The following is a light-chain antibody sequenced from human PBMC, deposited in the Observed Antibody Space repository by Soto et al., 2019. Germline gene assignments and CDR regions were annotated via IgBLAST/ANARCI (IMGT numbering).Light chain of an antibody. CDR3: QHRSNWLWT. CDR1: QSVRSL. CDR2: DAF. V-gene: IGKV3-11*01. J-gene: IGKJ1*01. Sequence: EIVLTQSPATLSLSPGERATLSCRASQSVRSLLAWYQQKPGQAPRLLIYDAFNRATGIPARFSGSGSGTDFTLTISSLEPEDFAVYYCQHRSNWLWTFGQGDKVDIK.